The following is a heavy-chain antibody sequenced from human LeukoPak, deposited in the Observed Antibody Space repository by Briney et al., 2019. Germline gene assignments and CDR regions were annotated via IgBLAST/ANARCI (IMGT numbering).Heavy chain of an antibody. J-gene: IGHJ5*02. CDR3: ARQIAVVPAALYWFDP. CDR2: IYYSAST. Sequence: SETLSLTCTVSGGSISSYYWNWIRQPPGKGLDWIGYIYYSASTNYNPSPKSRVTISVDTSKNQFSLKLSSVTAADTAVYYCARQIAVVPAALYWFDPWGQGTLVTVSS. D-gene: IGHD2-15*01. CDR1: GGSISSYY. V-gene: IGHV4-59*08.